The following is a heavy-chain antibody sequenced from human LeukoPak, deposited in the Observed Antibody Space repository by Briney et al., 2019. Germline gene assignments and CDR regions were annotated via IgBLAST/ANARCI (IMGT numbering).Heavy chain of an antibody. J-gene: IGHJ6*02. D-gene: IGHD6-19*01. CDR3: NSVAGHYYYYGMDV. Sequence: PSETLSLTCTVSGGSISSSSYSWGWIRQPPGKGLEWIGSIYYSGSTYYNPSLKSRVTISVDTSKNQFSLKLSSVTAADTAVYYCNSVAGHYYYYGMDVWGQGTTVTVSS. CDR2: IYYSGST. V-gene: IGHV4-39*01. CDR1: GGSISSSSYS.